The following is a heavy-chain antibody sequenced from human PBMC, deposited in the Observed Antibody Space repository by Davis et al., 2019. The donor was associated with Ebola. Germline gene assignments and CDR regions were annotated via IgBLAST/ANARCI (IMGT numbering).Heavy chain of an antibody. CDR2: ISTYNGNT. J-gene: IGHJ4*02. D-gene: IGHD2-15*01. V-gene: IGHV1-18*04. CDR3: ARESRLHFDS. CDR1: GYTFTTYG. Sequence: AASVQVSCKASGYTFTTYGISWVRQAPGQGLEWVGWISTYNGNTNNAQKLQGRVTMTTDTSTSTAYMELRSLRSDDTAVYYCARESRLHFDSWGQGTLVTVSS.